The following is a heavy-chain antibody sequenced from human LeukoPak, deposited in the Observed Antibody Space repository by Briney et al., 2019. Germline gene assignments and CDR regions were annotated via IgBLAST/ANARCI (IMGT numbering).Heavy chain of an antibody. D-gene: IGHD5-18*01. CDR2: ISSSSSYI. J-gene: IGHJ4*02. CDR3: ARTLGGYSYGYVGYYFDY. Sequence: GGSLRFSCAASGFTFSSYSMNWVRQAPGKGLEWVSSISSSSSYIYYADSVKGRFTISRDNAKNSLYLQMNSLRAEDTAVYYCARTLGGYSYGYVGYYFDYWGQGTLVTVSS. CDR1: GFTFSSYS. V-gene: IGHV3-21*01.